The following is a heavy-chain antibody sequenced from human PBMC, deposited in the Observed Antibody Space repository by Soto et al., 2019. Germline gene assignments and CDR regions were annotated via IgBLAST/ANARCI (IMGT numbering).Heavy chain of an antibody. CDR3: ATWHEREHAFDV. V-gene: IGHV3-53*01. D-gene: IGHD1-1*01. CDR2: LYDVDGS. CDR1: GLTISGKKY. J-gene: IGHJ3*01. Sequence: DVQLVESGGGLIQPGESLRLSCAAFGLTISGKKYVAWVRQAPGKGLEWVSALYDVDGSFYADSVTGRFTTSSDSSKTTVYLQMKDLRPDDTAVYSCATWHEREHAFDVWGQGTTVTISS.